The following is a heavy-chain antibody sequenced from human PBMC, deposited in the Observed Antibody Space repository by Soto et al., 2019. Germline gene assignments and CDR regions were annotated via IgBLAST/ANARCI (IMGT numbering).Heavy chain of an antibody. CDR2: IYPGDSDT. V-gene: IGHV5-51*01. CDR1: GYSFTSYW. CDR3: VKVGDAATSSAYYYTMDV. Sequence: GESLKISCKGSGYSFTSYWIGWVRQMPGKGLEWMGIIYPGDSDTRYSPSFQGQVTISADKSISTAYLQWSSLKASDTAMYFCVKVGDAATSSAYYYTMDVWGQGTTVTVS. J-gene: IGHJ6*02. D-gene: IGHD2-15*01.